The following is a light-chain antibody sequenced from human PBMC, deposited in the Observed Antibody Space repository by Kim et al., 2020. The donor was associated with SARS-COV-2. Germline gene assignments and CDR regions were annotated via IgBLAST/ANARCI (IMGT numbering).Light chain of an antibody. V-gene: IGLV1-40*01. CDR2: GKN. CDR1: RSKTGAGYG. Sequence: VTISGNGRRSKTGAGYGVHWYQQLPGTAPKLLIYGKNKRPSGVLDRFSGSKSGTSASLAITGLQAEDEADYYCQSFDSSLSGHVVFGGGPQLTVL. CDR3: QSFDSSLSGHVV. J-gene: IGLJ2*01.